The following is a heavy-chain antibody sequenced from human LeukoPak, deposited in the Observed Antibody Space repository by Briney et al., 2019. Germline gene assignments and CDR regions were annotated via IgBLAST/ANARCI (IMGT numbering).Heavy chain of an antibody. D-gene: IGHD3-16*01. CDR1: GGSISSYY. J-gene: IGHJ3*02. V-gene: IGHV4-59*01. CDR3: ARVGLPPDAFDI. CDR2: IYYGGST. Sequence: PSETLSLTCTVSGGSISSYYWSWIRQPPGKGLEWIGYIYYGGSTNYNPSLKSRVTISVDTSKNQFSLKLSSVTAADTAVYYCARVGLPPDAFDIWGQGTMVTVSS.